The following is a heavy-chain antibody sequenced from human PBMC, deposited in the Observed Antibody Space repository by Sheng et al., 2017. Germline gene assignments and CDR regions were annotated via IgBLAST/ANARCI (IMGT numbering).Heavy chain of an antibody. D-gene: IGHD1-1*01. J-gene: IGHJ6*02. Sequence: QITLKESGPTLVKPTQTLTLTCTFSGFSLTTSGLGVGWLRQPPGKALECLAILYGNDDTRYSPSLRSRLTITKDTSKNQVVLTMTNMDPVDTATYYCAHKKVGIAFLMDVWGQGITVTVSS. V-gene: IGHV2-5*01. CDR2: LYGNDDT. CDR3: AHKKVGIAFLMDV. CDR1: GFSLTTSGLG.